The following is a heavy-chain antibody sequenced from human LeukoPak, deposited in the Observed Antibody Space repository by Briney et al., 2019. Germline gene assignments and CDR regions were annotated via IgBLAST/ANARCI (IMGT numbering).Heavy chain of an antibody. V-gene: IGHV4-39*01. CDR3: ARRSVTLAD. D-gene: IGHD3-3*01. CDR2: IYYSGTT. J-gene: IGHJ4*02. Sequence: SETLSLTCTVSGGSISSSGYYWGWIRQPPGQGLEWIGSIYYSGTTYYNPSLKSRVTISADTSKNQFSLKLTSVAAADTAVYYCARRSVTLADWGQGTLVTVSS. CDR1: GGSISSSGYY.